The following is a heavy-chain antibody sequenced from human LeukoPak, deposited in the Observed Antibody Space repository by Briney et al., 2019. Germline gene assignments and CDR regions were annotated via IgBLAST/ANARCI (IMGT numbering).Heavy chain of an antibody. CDR1: GFTFSSYA. CDR3: AKGPRTVRFGDRHKGMFDY. J-gene: IGHJ4*02. CDR2: ISGSGDRT. D-gene: IGHD3-10*01. Sequence: PGGSLRLSCAASGFTFSSYAMNWVRQAPGKGLEWVSTISGSGDRTYYADSVKGRFTISRDNSKNTVNLQMNSLRADDTAVYYCAKGPRTVRFGDRHKGMFDYWGRGTLVTVSS. V-gene: IGHV3-23*01.